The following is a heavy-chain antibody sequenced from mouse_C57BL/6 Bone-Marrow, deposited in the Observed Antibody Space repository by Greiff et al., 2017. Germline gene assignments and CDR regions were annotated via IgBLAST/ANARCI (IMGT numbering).Heavy chain of an antibody. CDR1: GFSFNTYA. CDR2: IRSKSNNYAT. J-gene: IGHJ1*03. CDR3: VRQRVGYWYFDV. V-gene: IGHV10-1*01. Sequence: EAGGGLVQPKGSLKLSCAASGFSFNTYAMNWVRQAPGKGLEWVARIRSKSNNYATYYADSVKDRFTISRDDSESMLYLQMNNLKTEDTAMYYCVRQRVGYWYFDVCGTGTTVTVSS.